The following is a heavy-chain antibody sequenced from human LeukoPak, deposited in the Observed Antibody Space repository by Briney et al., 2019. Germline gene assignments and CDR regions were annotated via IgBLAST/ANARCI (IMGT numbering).Heavy chain of an antibody. V-gene: IGHV4-4*07. CDR1: GGSISNYY. CDR3: ARVGDFALKD. Sequence: KSSETLSLTCTVSGGSISNYYWSWIRQPAGKGLEWIGHIYTTGSTNYNPSLKSRVTMSVDTSKNQCTLKLTSVTAADTAVYYCARVGDFALKDWGQGTLVTVSS. D-gene: IGHD3-16*01. CDR2: IYTTGST. J-gene: IGHJ4*02.